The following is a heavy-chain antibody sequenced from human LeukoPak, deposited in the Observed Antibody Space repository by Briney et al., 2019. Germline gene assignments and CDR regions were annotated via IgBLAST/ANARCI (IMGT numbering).Heavy chain of an antibody. CDR1: GFTFSSYG. Sequence: GGTLRLSCAASGFTFSSYGMSWVRQAPGKGLEWVSSISSSSSYIYYADSVKGRFTISRDNAKNSLDLQMNSLGAEDTAVYYCAKAIVVLISGQFWDYWGQGTLVTVSS. D-gene: IGHD3-22*01. J-gene: IGHJ4*02. V-gene: IGHV3-21*04. CDR3: AKAIVVLISGQFWDY. CDR2: ISSSSSYI.